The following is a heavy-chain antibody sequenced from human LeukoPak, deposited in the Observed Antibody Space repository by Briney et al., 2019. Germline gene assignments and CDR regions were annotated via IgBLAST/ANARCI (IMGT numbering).Heavy chain of an antibody. CDR3: ARDRIIVGATGNWFDP. CDR1: GGSISSYY. D-gene: IGHD1-26*01. J-gene: IGHJ5*02. CDR2: IYYSGST. Sequence: SETLSLTCTVSGGSISSYYWSWIRQPPGKGLEWIGYIYYSGSTNYNPSLKSRVTISVDTSKNQLSLKLSSVTAADTAVYYCARDRIIVGATGNWFDPWGQGTLVTVSS. V-gene: IGHV4-59*01.